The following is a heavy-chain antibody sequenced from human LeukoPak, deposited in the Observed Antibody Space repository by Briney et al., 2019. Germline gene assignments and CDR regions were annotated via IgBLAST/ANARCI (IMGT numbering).Heavy chain of an antibody. J-gene: IGHJ4*02. CDR2: ISGSGGST. V-gene: IGHV3-23*01. Sequence: PGGSLRLSCAASGFTFRSYWMSWVRQAPGKGLEWVSAISGSGGSTYYADSVKGRFTISRDNFKNTLYLQMNSLRAEDTAVYYCASAPALRYFDWSRDYWGQGTLVTVSS. CDR3: ASAPALRYFDWSRDY. D-gene: IGHD3-9*01. CDR1: GFTFRSYW.